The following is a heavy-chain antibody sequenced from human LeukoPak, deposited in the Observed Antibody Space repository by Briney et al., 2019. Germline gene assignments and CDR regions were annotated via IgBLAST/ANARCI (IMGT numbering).Heavy chain of an antibody. Sequence: PGGSLRLSCAASGFTFSSYEMNWVRQAPGKGLEWVSYISSSGSTIYYADSVKGRFTISRDNAKNSLYLQMNSLRAEDTAVYYCARDSDPTIAAAGIHHDAFDIWGQGTMVTVSS. CDR2: ISSSGSTI. J-gene: IGHJ3*02. D-gene: IGHD6-13*01. CDR1: GFTFSSYE. V-gene: IGHV3-48*03. CDR3: ARDSDPTIAAAGIHHDAFDI.